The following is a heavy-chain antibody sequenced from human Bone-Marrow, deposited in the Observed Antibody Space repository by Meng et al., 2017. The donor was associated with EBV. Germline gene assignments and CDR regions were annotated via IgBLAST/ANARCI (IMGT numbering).Heavy chain of an antibody. D-gene: IGHD6-6*01. J-gene: IGHJ4*02. Sequence: QIPLKGSCTMSVNSSQHPRLTLTCSGLSLRAVGVGVGWISQPRGKALEWLALIYWDDDKRYSPSLKSRLTITKDTSKNQVVLTMTNMDPVDAATYYCAHIIAARPFNYWGQGTLVTVSS. V-gene: IGHV2-5*02. CDR1: GLSLRAVGVG. CDR3: AHIIAARPFNY. CDR2: IYWDDDK.